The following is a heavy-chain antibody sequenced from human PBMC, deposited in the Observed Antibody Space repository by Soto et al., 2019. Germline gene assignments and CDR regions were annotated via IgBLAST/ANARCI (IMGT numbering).Heavy chain of an antibody. D-gene: IGHD2-15*01. V-gene: IGHV3-21*01. Sequence: SLRLSCAASGFTFSSYSMNWVRQAPGKGLEWVSSISSSSSYIYYADSVKGRFTISRDNAKNSLYLQMNSLRAEDTAVYYCARSYCSGGSCYSHIDYWGQGTLVTVSS. CDR2: ISSSSSYI. CDR1: GFTFSSYS. CDR3: ARSYCSGGSCYSHIDY. J-gene: IGHJ4*02.